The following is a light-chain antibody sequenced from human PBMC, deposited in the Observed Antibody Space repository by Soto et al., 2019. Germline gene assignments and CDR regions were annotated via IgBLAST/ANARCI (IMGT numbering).Light chain of an antibody. CDR2: SAS. Sequence: EIVLRQSPGTLSLSPGERATLSCRASQSVTSNYLAWYQQKPGQPPRLLIYSASFRATGVPDRFSGSGSESDFTLTITRLEPEDFAVYYCQQYGGSTETFGQGTKVEIK. CDR1: QSVTSNY. V-gene: IGKV3-20*01. J-gene: IGKJ1*01. CDR3: QQYGGSTET.